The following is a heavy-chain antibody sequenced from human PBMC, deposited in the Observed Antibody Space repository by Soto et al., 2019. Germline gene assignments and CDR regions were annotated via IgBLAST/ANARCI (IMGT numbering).Heavy chain of an antibody. CDR2: IYYIGST. CDR1: GGSISSGGYY. J-gene: IGHJ4*02. V-gene: IGHV4-31*03. CDR3: ASLHY. Sequence: SETLSLPCTVSGGSISSGGYYWSWIRQLPGKGLEWTGHIYYIGSTFYNPSLKSRVTISVDTSKNQFSLKLRSVTAADTAVYYCASLHYWGQGTLVTVSS.